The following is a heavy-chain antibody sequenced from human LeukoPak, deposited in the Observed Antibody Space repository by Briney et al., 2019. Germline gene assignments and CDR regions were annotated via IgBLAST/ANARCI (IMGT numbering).Heavy chain of an antibody. J-gene: IGHJ4*02. CDR3: ALGYCSGGDCYAKPYYFDH. D-gene: IGHD2-15*01. CDR1: GFTFRAYA. Sequence: GRSLRLSCAASGFTFRAYAMSWVRQAPGKGLEWVSLISASGDTTYYADSVKGRFTISRDNSRNTLYLQMSSLRAEDTAVYYCALGYCSGGDCYAKPYYFDHWGQGILVTVSS. V-gene: IGHV3-23*01. CDR2: ISASGDTT.